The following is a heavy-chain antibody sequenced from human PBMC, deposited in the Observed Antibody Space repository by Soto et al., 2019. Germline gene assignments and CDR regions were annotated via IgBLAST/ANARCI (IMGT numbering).Heavy chain of an antibody. D-gene: IGHD1-7*01. CDR2: ISYDGSNK. V-gene: IGHV3-30*18. CDR1: GFTLSSSG. CDR3: AKSDGVWTYFRAGMDV. J-gene: IGHJ6*02. Sequence: XGSRRLSCSAAGFTLSSSGMHWVRQAPGKGLEWVAVISYDGSNKYYADSVKGRFTISRDNSKNTLYLQMNSLRAEDTAVYYCAKSDGVWTYFRAGMDVWGQGTTVTVSS.